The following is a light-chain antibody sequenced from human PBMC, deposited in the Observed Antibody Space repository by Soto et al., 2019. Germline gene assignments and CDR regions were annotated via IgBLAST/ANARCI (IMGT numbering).Light chain of an antibody. CDR1: QDISTD. CDR3: LQDYSYPYT. CDR2: GTS. V-gene: IGKV1-6*01. J-gene: IGKJ2*01. Sequence: AIQMTQSPSSLSVSVGDRVTITCRASQDISTDFGWYQQKPGKAPKLLIYGTSNLQSGVPSRFSGSGSGTDFTLTISSLQPEDFAIYYCLQDYSYPYTFGQGTKLEIK.